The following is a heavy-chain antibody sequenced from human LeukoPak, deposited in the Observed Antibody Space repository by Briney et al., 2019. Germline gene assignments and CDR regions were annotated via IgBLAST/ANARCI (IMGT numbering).Heavy chain of an antibody. J-gene: IGHJ4*02. CDR3: ASWTVTTQAFDY. V-gene: IGHV4-59*01. CDR2: IYYSGST. Sequence: SETLSLTCTVSGGSISTYFWSWIRQPPGKGLEWIGYIYYSGSTNYNPSLKSRVTISLDTSKNQFSLKLSSVTAADTAMYYCASWTVTTQAFDYWGQGTLVTVSS. D-gene: IGHD4-17*01. CDR1: GGSISTYF.